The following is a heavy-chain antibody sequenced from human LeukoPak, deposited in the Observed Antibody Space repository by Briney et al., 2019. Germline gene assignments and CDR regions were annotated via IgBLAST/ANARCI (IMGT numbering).Heavy chain of an antibody. V-gene: IGHV3-33*01. CDR3: ARDSSVPPPLGMDV. Sequence: GGSLRLSCAASGFTFSSYGMHWVRQAPGKGLEWVAVIWYDGSNKYYADSVKGRFTISRDNSKNTLYLQMNSLRAEDTAVYYCARDSSVPPPLGMDVWGQGTTVTVSS. J-gene: IGHJ6*02. CDR2: IWYDGSNK. CDR1: GFTFSSYG. D-gene: IGHD2-2*01.